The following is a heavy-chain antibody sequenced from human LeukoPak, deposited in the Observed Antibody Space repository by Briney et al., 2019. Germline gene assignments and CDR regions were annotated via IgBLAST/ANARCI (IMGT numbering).Heavy chain of an antibody. Sequence: PGGSLRLSCAASGFTFSSYAMHWVRQAPGKGLEWVAVISYDGSNKYYADSVKGRFTISRDNSKNTLYMQMNSLRAEDTAVYYCARGYCSGGSCSGVRYWGQGTLVTVSS. CDR3: ARGYCSGGSCSGVRY. CDR1: GFTFSSYA. J-gene: IGHJ4*02. D-gene: IGHD2-15*01. CDR2: ISYDGSNK. V-gene: IGHV3-30-3*01.